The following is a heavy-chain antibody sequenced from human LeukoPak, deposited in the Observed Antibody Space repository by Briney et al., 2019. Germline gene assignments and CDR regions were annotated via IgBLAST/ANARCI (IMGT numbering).Heavy chain of an antibody. D-gene: IGHD3-3*01. J-gene: IGHJ4*02. Sequence: GGSLRLSCAASGFTFSSYAMSWVRQAPGKGLEWVSAISGSGGSTYYADSVKGRFTISRDNAKNSLYLQMNSLRAEDTAVYYCASSIFGGSTFDYWGQGTLVTVSS. V-gene: IGHV3-23*01. CDR3: ASSIFGGSTFDY. CDR2: ISGSGGST. CDR1: GFTFSSYA.